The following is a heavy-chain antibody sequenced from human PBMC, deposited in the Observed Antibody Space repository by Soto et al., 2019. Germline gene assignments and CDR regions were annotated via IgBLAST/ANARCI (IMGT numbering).Heavy chain of an antibody. CDR3: ARGTTFGSGRNSYYFDY. J-gene: IGHJ4*02. CDR2: IYHSGAT. V-gene: IGHV4-4*02. D-gene: IGHD3-10*01. CDR1: TDSISSDNW. Sequence: QVQLQESGPGLVKPSGTLSLTCAVSTDSISSDNWWTWVRQSPGEGLEWMGEIYHSGATNYNPSLRGRVTMSVDKNKNQFSLNLSSVAAADTAVYYCARGTTFGSGRNSYYFDYWGQGALVTVSS.